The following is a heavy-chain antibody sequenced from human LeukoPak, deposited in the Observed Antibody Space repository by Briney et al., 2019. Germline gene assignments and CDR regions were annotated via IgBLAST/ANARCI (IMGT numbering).Heavy chain of an antibody. Sequence: PGGSLRLSCTASGFTFSNYFMHWVRPVPGEGPVWVSRITGDGRSTSYADSVKGRFTTSRDNATNTPYLQMNSLGAEDTALYYCVRLYAYWGQGTLVTVSS. J-gene: IGHJ4*02. D-gene: IGHD2/OR15-2a*01. CDR1: GFTFSNYF. V-gene: IGHV3-74*01. CDR3: VRLYAY. CDR2: ITGDGRST.